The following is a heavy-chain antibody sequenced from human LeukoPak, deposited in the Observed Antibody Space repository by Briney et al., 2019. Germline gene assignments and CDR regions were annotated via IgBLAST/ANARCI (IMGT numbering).Heavy chain of an antibody. J-gene: IGHJ6*03. CDR1: GYTFTSYD. Sequence: ASVKVSCKASGYTFTSYDINWVRQATGQGLEWMGWMNPNSGNTGYAQKFQGRVTITRNTSISTAYMELSSLRSEDTAVYYCARGKKVRGYSHGYYYYYYMDVWGKGTTVTVSS. CDR2: MNPNSGNT. V-gene: IGHV1-8*03. D-gene: IGHD5-18*01. CDR3: ARGKKVRGYSHGYYYYYYMDV.